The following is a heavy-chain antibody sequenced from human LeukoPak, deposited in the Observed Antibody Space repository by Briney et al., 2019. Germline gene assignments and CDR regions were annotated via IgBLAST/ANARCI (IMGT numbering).Heavy chain of an antibody. Sequence: PSETLSLTCTVSGGSISSYYWSWIRQPPGKGLEWIGYIYYSGSTNYNPSLKSRVTISVDTSKNQFSLKLSSVTAADTAVYYCARTQRVYCSGGSCYRGTGAFDIWGQGTMVTVSS. CDR3: ARTQRVYCSGGSCYRGTGAFDI. J-gene: IGHJ3*02. V-gene: IGHV4-59*08. D-gene: IGHD2-15*01. CDR2: IYYSGST. CDR1: GGSISSYY.